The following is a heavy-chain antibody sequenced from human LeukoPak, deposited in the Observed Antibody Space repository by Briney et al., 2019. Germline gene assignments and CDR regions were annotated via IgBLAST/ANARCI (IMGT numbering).Heavy chain of an antibody. Sequence: SETLSLTCTVSGDSISSYYWNWIRQPPGKGLEWIGYIYYSGSTNYNPSLKSRVTISVDTSKNQFSLKLSSVTAADTAVYYCARDRDATEGQGTGWFDPWGQGTLVTVSS. D-gene: IGHD1-1*01. CDR1: GDSISSYY. CDR3: ARDRDATEGQGTGWFDP. V-gene: IGHV4-59*01. CDR2: IYYSGST. J-gene: IGHJ5*02.